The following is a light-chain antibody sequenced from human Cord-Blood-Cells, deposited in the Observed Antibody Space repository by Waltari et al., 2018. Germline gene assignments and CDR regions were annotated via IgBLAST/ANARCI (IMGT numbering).Light chain of an antibody. J-gene: IGKJ4*01. CDR1: QSLLHSDGKTY. Sequence: DIVMTQTPLSLSVTPGQPASISCKSSQSLLHSDGKTYLYWYLQKPGQSPRLLIYEVSRRFSGVPDRFSGSGSGTDFTLKISRVEAEDVGVYYCMQGIHLPLTFGGGTKVEIK. V-gene: IGKV2-29*02. CDR2: EVS. CDR3: MQGIHLPLT.